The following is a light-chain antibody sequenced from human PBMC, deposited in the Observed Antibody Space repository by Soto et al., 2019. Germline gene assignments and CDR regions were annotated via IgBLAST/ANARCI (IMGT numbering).Light chain of an antibody. Sequence: IVLTHSPGTLSFSPGERATLSFRASQSVSNYLAWYQQKPGQAPRLLIFRASTRATGVPARFSGSGSGTEFTLTISGLQSEDFAVYYCQQYSNWPPWTFGPGTKVDIK. CDR3: QQYSNWPPWT. CDR1: QSVSNY. CDR2: RAS. J-gene: IGKJ1*01. V-gene: IGKV3-15*01.